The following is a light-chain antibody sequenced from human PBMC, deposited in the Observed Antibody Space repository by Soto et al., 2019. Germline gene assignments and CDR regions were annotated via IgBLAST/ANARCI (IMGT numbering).Light chain of an antibody. Sequence: DIQMTQSPSTLSASVGDRVTITCRASQSISSWLAWYQQKPGKAPKLLNYDASSLESGVPSRFSGSGSGTEFTLTISSLQPDDFATYYCQQYNSYQGWTSGQGTKVAIK. V-gene: IGKV1-5*01. CDR3: QQYNSYQGWT. CDR2: DAS. J-gene: IGKJ1*01. CDR1: QSISSW.